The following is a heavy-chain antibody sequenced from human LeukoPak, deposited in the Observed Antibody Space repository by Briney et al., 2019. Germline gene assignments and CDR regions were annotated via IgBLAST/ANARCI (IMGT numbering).Heavy chain of an antibody. CDR1: GGSISTYY. D-gene: IGHD2/OR15-2a*01. CDR3: AKGHKENTLDAFYI. CDR2: IYYTGST. V-gene: IGHV4-59*01. Sequence: SETLSLTCTVSGGSISTYYWSWIRQPPGKGLEWIGYIYYTGSTNYNPSLKSRVTISVDTSKNQFSLILNSVTAADTAVYYCAKGHKENTLDAFYILGQGTMVTVPS. J-gene: IGHJ3*02.